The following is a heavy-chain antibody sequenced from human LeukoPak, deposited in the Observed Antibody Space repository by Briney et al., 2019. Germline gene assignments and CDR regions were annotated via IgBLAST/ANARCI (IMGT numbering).Heavy chain of an antibody. D-gene: IGHD4-11*01. CDR2: IRCDGSNK. J-gene: IGHJ4*02. V-gene: IGHV3-30*02. CDR1: GFTFSSYG. CDR3: AKDYDYSNYRFDY. Sequence: QPGGSLRLSCAASGFTFSSYGMHWVRQAPGKGLEWVAFIRCDGSNKYYADSVKGRFTISRDNSKNTLYLQMDSLRAEDTAVYYCAKDYDYSNYRFDYWGQGTLVTVSS.